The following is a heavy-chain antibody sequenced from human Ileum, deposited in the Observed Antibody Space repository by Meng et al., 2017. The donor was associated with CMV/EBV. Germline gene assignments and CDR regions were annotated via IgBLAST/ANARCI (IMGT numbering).Heavy chain of an antibody. D-gene: IGHD4-17*01. V-gene: IGHV3-30*02. CDR1: GFTFSSYG. Sequence: CAASGFTFSSYGMPWIRQNPGKGLEWVAFIRYDEGNEYYADSVKGRFTISRDNFKNTLYLQMNSLRAEDTAFYHCARDALNYGDYVLWGRGTLVTVSS. J-gene: IGHJ2*01. CDR2: IRYDEGNE. CDR3: ARDALNYGDYVL.